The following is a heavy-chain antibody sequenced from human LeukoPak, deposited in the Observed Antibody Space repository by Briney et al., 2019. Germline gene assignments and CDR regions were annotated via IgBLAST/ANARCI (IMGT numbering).Heavy chain of an antibody. J-gene: IGHJ6*03. D-gene: IGHD4-11*01. CDR3: TRVEETATTAAIIRKYSYYFFYMDV. CDR2: ISGSGGST. CDR1: GFTFSSYG. V-gene: IGHV3-23*01. Sequence: GGSLRLSCAASGFTFSSYGMSWVRQATGKGLDWVSAISGSGGSTYYADSVKGRFTISRDNAKNSLCLQMSSLGAEDTAVYYCTRVEETATTAAIIRKYSYYFFYMDVWGKGNTVTVSS.